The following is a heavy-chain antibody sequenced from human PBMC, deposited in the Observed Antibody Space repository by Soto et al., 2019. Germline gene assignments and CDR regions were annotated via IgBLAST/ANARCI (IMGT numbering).Heavy chain of an antibody. J-gene: IGHJ4*02. Sequence: KPSETLSLTCTVSGGSISSGGYYWSWIRQHPGKGLEWIGYIYYSGSTYYNPSLKSRVTISVDTSKNQFSLKLSSVTAADTAVYYCARVLRLLANWNDEEPYYFDYWGQGTLVTVSS. CDR1: GGSISSGGYY. CDR2: IYYSGST. V-gene: IGHV4-31*03. D-gene: IGHD1-20*01. CDR3: ARVLRLLANWNDEEPYYFDY.